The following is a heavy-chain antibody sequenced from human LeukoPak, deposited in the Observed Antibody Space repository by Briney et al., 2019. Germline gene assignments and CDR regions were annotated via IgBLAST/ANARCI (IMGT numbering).Heavy chain of an antibody. CDR1: GFTFSSYG. CDR2: IWYDGSNK. D-gene: IGHD6-13*01. Sequence: GGSLRLSCAASGFTFSSYGMHWVRQAPGKGLEWVAVIWYDGSNKYYADSVKGRFTISRDNSKNTLYLQMNSLRAEDTAVYCCARDKLTGSWSIQTFDIWGQGTMVTVSS. CDR3: ARDKLTGSWSIQTFDI. J-gene: IGHJ3*02. V-gene: IGHV3-33*01.